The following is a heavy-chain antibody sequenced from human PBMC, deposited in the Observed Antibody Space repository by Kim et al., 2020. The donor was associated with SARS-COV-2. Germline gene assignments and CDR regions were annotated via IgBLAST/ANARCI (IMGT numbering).Heavy chain of an antibody. Sequence: SETLSLTCTVSGGSISSSSYYWGWIRQPPGKGLEWIGSIYYSGSTYYNPSLKSRVTISVDTSKNQFSLKLSSVTAADTAVYYCARGIAAAGPGYWGQGT. D-gene: IGHD6-13*01. CDR1: GGSISSSSYY. J-gene: IGHJ4*02. V-gene: IGHV4-39*07. CDR2: IYYSGST. CDR3: ARGIAAAGPGY.